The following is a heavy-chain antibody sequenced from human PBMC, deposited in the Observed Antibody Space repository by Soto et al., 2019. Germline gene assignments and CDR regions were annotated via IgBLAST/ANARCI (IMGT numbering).Heavy chain of an antibody. CDR2: IWYDGSNK. J-gene: IGHJ6*02. V-gene: IGHV3-33*01. CDR3: ARWDAATFGKIPYGMDV. Sequence: QVQLVESGGGVVQPGRSLRLSCAASGFTFSSYGMHWVRQAPGKGLEWVAVIWYDGSNKYYADSVKGRFTISRDNYKNTLYLQMNSLRAEDTAVYYCARWDAATFGKIPYGMDVWGQGTTVTVSS. D-gene: IGHD6-25*01. CDR1: GFTFSSYG.